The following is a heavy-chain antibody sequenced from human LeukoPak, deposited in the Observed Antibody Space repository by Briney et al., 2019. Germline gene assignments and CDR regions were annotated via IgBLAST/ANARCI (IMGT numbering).Heavy chain of an antibody. CDR2: IYTSGST. Sequence: SETLSLTCTVSGYSISSGYYWSWIRQPAGKGLEWIGHIYTSGSTNYNPSLKSRVTMSVDTSKNQFSLKLSSVTAADTAVYYCARKLSKTYSSSWAQSAGLSWFDPWGQGTLVTVSS. CDR1: GYSISSGYY. J-gene: IGHJ5*02. CDR3: ARKLSKTYSSSWAQSAGLSWFDP. D-gene: IGHD6-13*01. V-gene: IGHV4-4*07.